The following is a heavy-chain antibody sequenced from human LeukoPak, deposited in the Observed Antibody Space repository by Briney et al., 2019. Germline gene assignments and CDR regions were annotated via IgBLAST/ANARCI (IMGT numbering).Heavy chain of an antibody. CDR1: GYTLTKLS. CDR2: FDPKDGET. V-gene: IGHV1-24*01. Sequence: ASVKVSCKVSGYTLTKLSMHWVRQAPGKGLEWMGGFDPKDGETIYAQKFQGRVTMTEDTSTDTAYMELTSLRSEDTAVYYCATWGSGWYRGDYFDYWGQGTLVTVSS. CDR3: ATWGSGWYRGDYFDY. D-gene: IGHD6-19*01. J-gene: IGHJ4*02.